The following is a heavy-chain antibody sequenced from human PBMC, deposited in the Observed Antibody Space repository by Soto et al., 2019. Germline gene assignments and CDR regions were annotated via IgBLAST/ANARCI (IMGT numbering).Heavy chain of an antibody. J-gene: IGHJ2*01. CDR3: ATIASLHSYFDL. CDR2: ISGSGGST. CDR1: GFTLSNYA. V-gene: IGHV3-23*01. D-gene: IGHD2-21*01. Sequence: EVQLLESGGGLVQPGGSLRLSCAASGFTLSNYAINWVRQAPGEGLEWVSSISGSGGSTYYADSVKGRFTISRDNSKNTLYLQMNSLRAEDTAVYYCATIASLHSYFDLWGRGTLVTVSS.